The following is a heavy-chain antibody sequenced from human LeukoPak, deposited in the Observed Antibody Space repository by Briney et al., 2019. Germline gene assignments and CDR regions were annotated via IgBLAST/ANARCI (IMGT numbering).Heavy chain of an antibody. D-gene: IGHD6-13*01. Sequence: PSETLSLTCTVSGGSISSYYWSWIRQPPGKGLEWIGYIYYSGSTNYNPSLKSRVTISVDTSKNQFSLKLSSVTAADTAVYYCARIRIAAAGTSIDYWGQGTLVTVSS. J-gene: IGHJ4*02. V-gene: IGHV4-59*01. CDR3: ARIRIAAAGTSIDY. CDR1: GGSISSYY. CDR2: IYYSGST.